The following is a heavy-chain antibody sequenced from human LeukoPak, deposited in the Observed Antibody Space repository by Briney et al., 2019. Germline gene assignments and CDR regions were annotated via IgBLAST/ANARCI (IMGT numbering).Heavy chain of an antibody. D-gene: IGHD3-3*01. V-gene: IGHV3-33*06. J-gene: IGHJ5*02. CDR3: AKVGRGDYDFWSGYLQFDP. CDR1: GFTFSSYG. Sequence: PGGSLRLSCAASGFTFSSYGMHWVRQAPGRGLEWVAVIWYDGSNKYYADSVKGRFTISRDNSKNTLYLQMNSLRAEDTAVYYCAKVGRGDYDFWSGYLQFDPWGQGTLVTVSS. CDR2: IWYDGSNK.